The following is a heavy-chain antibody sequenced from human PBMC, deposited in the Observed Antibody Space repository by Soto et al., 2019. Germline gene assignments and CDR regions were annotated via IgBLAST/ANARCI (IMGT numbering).Heavy chain of an antibody. CDR3: AKDKAGTEGVDY. CDR2: ISYDGSNK. J-gene: IGHJ4*02. D-gene: IGHD3-16*01. CDR1: GFTFSSYG. Sequence: QVQLVESGGGVVQPGRSLRLYCAASGFTFSSYGMHWVRQAPGKGLEWVAVISYDGSNKYYADSVKGRFTISRDNSKNTLYLQMNSLRAEDTAVYYCAKDKAGTEGVDYWGQGTLVTVSS. V-gene: IGHV3-30*18.